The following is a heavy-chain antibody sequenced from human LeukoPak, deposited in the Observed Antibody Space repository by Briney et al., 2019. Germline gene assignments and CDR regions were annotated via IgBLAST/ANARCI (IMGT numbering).Heavy chain of an antibody. Sequence: AGGSLRLSCAASGFTFSSYAMSWVRQAPGKGLEWVSAISGSGGSTYYADSVKGRFTISRDNSKNTLYLQMNSLRAEDTAVYYCAKDLRRSVHPPDMDVWGQGTTVTVSS. CDR3: AKDLRRSVHPPDMDV. CDR1: GFTFSSYA. CDR2: ISGSGGST. J-gene: IGHJ6*02. D-gene: IGHD6-6*01. V-gene: IGHV3-23*01.